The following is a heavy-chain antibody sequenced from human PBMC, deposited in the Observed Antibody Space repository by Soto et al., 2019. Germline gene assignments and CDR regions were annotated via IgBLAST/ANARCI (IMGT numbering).Heavy chain of an antibody. D-gene: IGHD6-6*01. CDR3: ARQGYSSSLRYTDY. V-gene: IGHV5-51*01. CDR1: GYSFTSYW. Sequence: GESLKISCKGSGYSFTSYWIGWVRQMPGKGLEWMGIVYPGDSDTKYSPAFQGQVTISADKTISTAYLQWSSLKASVTAKYYCARQGYSSSLRYTDYWGQGTLVTVSS. J-gene: IGHJ4*02. CDR2: VYPGDSDT.